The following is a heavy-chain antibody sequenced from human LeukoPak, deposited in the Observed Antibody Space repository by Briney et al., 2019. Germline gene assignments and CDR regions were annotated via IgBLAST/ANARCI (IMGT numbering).Heavy chain of an antibody. D-gene: IGHD3-10*01. V-gene: IGHV3-11*01. CDR2: IIYSGTS. CDR3: AGGYGSGSFSA. J-gene: IGHJ5*02. Sequence: GGSLRLSCAASGFTLNDYYMSWIRQAPGKGLELIAYIIYSGTSYADSVKGRFTISRDNAESSLYLQMNSLRVEDTALYYCAGGYGSGSFSAWGQGTLVTVSS. CDR1: GFTLNDYY.